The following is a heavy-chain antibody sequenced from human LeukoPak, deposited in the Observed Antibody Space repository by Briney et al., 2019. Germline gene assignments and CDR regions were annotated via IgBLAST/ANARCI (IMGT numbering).Heavy chain of an antibody. J-gene: IGHJ6*02. CDR3: ARRSSNYYYNMDV. Sequence: GGSLRLSCAASGFTFSSYAMSWVRQAPGKGLEWVSAISGSGGSTYYADSVKGRFTISRDNSKNTLYLQMNSLRAEDTAVYYCARRSSNYYYNMDVWGQGTTVTVSS. D-gene: IGHD6-6*01. CDR1: GFTFSSYA. CDR2: ISGSGGST. V-gene: IGHV3-23*01.